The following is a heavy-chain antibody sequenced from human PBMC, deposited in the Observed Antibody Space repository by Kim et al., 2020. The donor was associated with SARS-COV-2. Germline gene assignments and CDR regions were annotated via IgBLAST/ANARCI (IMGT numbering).Heavy chain of an antibody. CDR3: ARQPPRHGDYAYNWFDP. CDR1: GYSFTSYW. V-gene: IGHV5-51*01. Sequence: GESLKISCKGSGYSFTSYWIGWVRQMPGKGLEWMGIIYPGDSDTRYSPSFQGQVTISADKSISTAYLQWSSLKASDTAMYYCARQPPRHGDYAYNWFDPWGQGTLVTVSS. CDR2: IYPGDSDT. J-gene: IGHJ5*02. D-gene: IGHD4-17*01.